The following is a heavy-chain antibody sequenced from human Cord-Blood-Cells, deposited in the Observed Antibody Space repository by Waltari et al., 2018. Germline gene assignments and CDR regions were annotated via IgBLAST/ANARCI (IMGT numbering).Heavy chain of an antibody. Sequence: QVQLVQSGAEVKKPGSSVKVSCKASGGTFSSSAISWVRQAPGPGLEWMAGIIPIFGTANYAQKFQGRVTITADKSTSTAYMELSSLRSEDTAVYYCASLQQSSYGSGSYFFDYWGQGTLVTVSS. D-gene: IGHD3-10*01. CDR2: IIPIFGTA. CDR3: ASLQQSSYGSGSYFFDY. J-gene: IGHJ4*02. CDR1: GGTFSSSA. V-gene: IGHV1-69*06.